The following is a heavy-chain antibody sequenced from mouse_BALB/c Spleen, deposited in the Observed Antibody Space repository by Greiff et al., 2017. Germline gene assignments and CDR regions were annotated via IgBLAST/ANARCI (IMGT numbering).Heavy chain of an antibody. D-gene: IGHD2-1*01. J-gene: IGHJ3*01. CDR2: IWAGGST. CDR1: GFSLTSYG. Sequence: VKLVESGPGLVAPSQSLSITCTVSGFSLTSYGVHWVRQPPGKGLEWLGVIWAGGSTNYNSALMSRLSISKDNSKSQVFLKMNSLQTDDTAMYYCARDGDYGNWFAYWGQGTLVTVSA. V-gene: IGHV2-9*02. CDR3: ARDGDYGNWFAY.